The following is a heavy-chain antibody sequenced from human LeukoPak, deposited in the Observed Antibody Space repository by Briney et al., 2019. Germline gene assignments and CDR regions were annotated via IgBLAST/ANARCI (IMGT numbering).Heavy chain of an antibody. CDR1: GGSISSSNW. D-gene: IGHD3-22*01. V-gene: IGHV4-4*02. CDR3: ARDIVNGDSSGYPSYYFDY. J-gene: IGHJ4*02. CDR2: IYHSGST. Sequence: SETLSLTCAVSGGSISSSNWWRWVRQPPGKGLEWIGEIYHSGSTNYNPSLKSRVTISVDKSKNQFSLKLSSVTAADTAVYYCARDIVNGDSSGYPSYYFDYWGQGTLVTVSS.